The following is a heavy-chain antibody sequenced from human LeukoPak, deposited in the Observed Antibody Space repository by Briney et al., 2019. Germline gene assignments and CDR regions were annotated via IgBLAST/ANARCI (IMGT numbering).Heavy chain of an antibody. CDR1: GFTFSSYG. CDR3: ARESLRYFDRTSWFDP. D-gene: IGHD3-9*01. J-gene: IGHJ5*02. CDR2: ISDSGGST. V-gene: IGHV3-23*01. Sequence: PGGSLRLSCAASGFTFSSYGMSWVRQAPGKGLEWVSAISDSGGSTYYADSVKGRFTISRDNSKNTLYLQMISLRTEDTAVYYCARESLRYFDRTSWFDPWGQGTLVTVSS.